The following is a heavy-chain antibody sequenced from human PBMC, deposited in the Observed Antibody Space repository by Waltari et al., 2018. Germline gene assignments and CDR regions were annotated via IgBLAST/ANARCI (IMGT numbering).Heavy chain of an antibody. D-gene: IGHD3-16*01. Sequence: QVDLVESGGGLVEPGGSLRLSCVASGFSFSNSYMSWVRQAPGRGLEWLSYISDDDLYTNYTDSVKCRFTISRDNTKNSLYLQMNSLRAEDTAVYYCVREITRGGYYFNFWGPGTLVTVSS. CDR3: VREITRGGYYFNF. CDR2: ISDDDLYT. CDR1: GFSFSNSY. V-gene: IGHV3-11*06. J-gene: IGHJ4*02.